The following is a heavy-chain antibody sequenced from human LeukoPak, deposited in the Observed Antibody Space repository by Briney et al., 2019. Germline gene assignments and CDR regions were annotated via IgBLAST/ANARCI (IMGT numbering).Heavy chain of an antibody. CDR1: GYTLTELS. Sequence: GASVKVSCKVSGYTLTELSMHWVRQAPGQGLEWMGWINPNSGGTNYAQKFQGRVTMTRDTSISTAYMELSRLRSDDTAVYYCATVLAARPPYYFEYWGQGTLVTVSS. CDR3: ATVLAARPPYYFEY. D-gene: IGHD6-6*01. J-gene: IGHJ4*02. V-gene: IGHV1-2*02. CDR2: INPNSGGT.